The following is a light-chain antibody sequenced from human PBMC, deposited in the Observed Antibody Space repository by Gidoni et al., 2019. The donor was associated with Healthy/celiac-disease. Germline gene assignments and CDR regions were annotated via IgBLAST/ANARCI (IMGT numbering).Light chain of an antibody. J-gene: IGKJ4*01. Sequence: DIQMTPSPSSLSASVGDRVTITCRASQSISSYLNWYQQKPGKAPKLLIYAASSMQSGVTSRFSGSGSGTDFTLTISSLQPEEFATYYGQQSYSTPPTFGGGTKVEIK. V-gene: IGKV1-39*01. CDR2: AAS. CDR3: QQSYSTPPT. CDR1: QSISSY.